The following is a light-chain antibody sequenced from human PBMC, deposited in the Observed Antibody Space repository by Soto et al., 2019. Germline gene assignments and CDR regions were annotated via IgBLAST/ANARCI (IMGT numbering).Light chain of an antibody. CDR2: GAF. V-gene: IGKV3-15*01. Sequence: EIVMTQSPATLSVSPGETATLSRRASQSVTYNLAWYQQKPGQGPRLLIYGAFTRATGIPARFSGSGSGTEFTLTISSLQSEDFAVYYWQQYKNWPPLTFGGGTKVEIK. J-gene: IGKJ4*01. CDR1: QSVTYN. CDR3: QQYKNWPPLT.